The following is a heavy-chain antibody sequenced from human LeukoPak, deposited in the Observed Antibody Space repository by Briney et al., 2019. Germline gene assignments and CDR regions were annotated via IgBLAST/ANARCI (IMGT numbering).Heavy chain of an antibody. D-gene: IGHD3-16*01. CDR3: ARDRAVTQVWVEFDS. CDR2: IRDSGAT. Sequence: GGSLRPSCAGSGFSVSNYYMNWVRQAPGKGLEWVSLIRDSGATFYADSVKGRFIISRDNSKNTIYLQMNRLRVEHTAVYFCARDRAVTQVWVEFDSRGQGTQVTVSS. CDR1: GFSVSNYY. V-gene: IGHV3-66*03. J-gene: IGHJ5*01.